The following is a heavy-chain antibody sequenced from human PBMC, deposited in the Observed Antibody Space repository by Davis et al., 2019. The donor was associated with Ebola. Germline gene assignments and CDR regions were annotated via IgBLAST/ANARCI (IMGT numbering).Heavy chain of an antibody. CDR1: GFTFSTYG. CDR2: FGTGADT. V-gene: IGHV3-23*01. J-gene: IGHJ3*02. D-gene: IGHD1-26*01. CDR3: VKDTSTIWFDI. Sequence: GESLKISCAASGFTFSTYGIHWVRQAPGKGLEWVSTFGTGADTYYADSVKGRFAISRDNSKNTLYLQMNGLRVEDTAIYYCVKDTSTIWFDIWGQGTMVTVSS.